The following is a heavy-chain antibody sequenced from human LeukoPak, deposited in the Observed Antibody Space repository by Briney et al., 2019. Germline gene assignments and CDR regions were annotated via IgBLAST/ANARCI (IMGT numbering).Heavy chain of an antibody. CDR2: ISGLSTHI. V-gene: IGHV3-21*01. CDR3: GRAFPPLRTSSAGDL. J-gene: IGHJ4*02. Sequence: GGSLRLSCAASGFTVSTNYMNWVRQAPGKGLEWVSSISGLSTHIYYGDSVKGRFSISRDNAKNSVYLQMNSLGVEDTAIYYCGRAFPPLRTSSAGDLWGQGILVTVSS. CDR1: GFTVSTNY. D-gene: IGHD3-16*01.